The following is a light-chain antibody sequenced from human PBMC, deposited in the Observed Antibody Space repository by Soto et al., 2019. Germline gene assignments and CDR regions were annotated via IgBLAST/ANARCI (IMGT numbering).Light chain of an antibody. CDR3: QQCYMGWT. CDR1: QSVGGS. Sequence: VMTQSPATLSVSAGERVTLSGRASQSVGGSLAWYRQKPGQAPSLLVYGASTRATGIPARFSGTGSGTEFTFSITSLQPEDFGTYYCQQCYMGWTFGQGTKVDIK. J-gene: IGKJ1*01. V-gene: IGKV3-15*01. CDR2: GAS.